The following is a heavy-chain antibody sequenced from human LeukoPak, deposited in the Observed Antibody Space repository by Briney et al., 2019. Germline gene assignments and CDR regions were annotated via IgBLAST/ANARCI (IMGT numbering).Heavy chain of an antibody. V-gene: IGHV3-7*01. CDR3: ARRSGITMVRGVIDY. D-gene: IGHD3-10*01. J-gene: IGHJ4*02. CDR2: IKQDGSEK. CDR1: GFTFSSYW. Sequence: GGSLRLSCAASGFTFSSYWMSWVRQAPGKGLEWVANIKQDGSEKYYVDSVKDRFTISRDNAKNSLYLQMNSLRAEDTAVYYCARRSGITMVRGVIDYWGQGTLVTVSS.